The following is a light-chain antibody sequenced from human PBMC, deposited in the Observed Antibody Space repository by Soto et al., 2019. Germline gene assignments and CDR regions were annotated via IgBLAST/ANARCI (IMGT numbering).Light chain of an antibody. CDR3: HQRDNWPRT. J-gene: IGKJ1*01. V-gene: IGKV3-11*01. CDR2: DAS. CDR1: QSVSSS. Sequence: EIVLTQSPATLSLSLGERATLSCRASQSVSSSLGWYQQKPGQAPRLLIYDASNRASGIPARFSGGGSGTDFTLTISSLEPEDFAVYYCHQRDNWPRTFGQGTRVEIK.